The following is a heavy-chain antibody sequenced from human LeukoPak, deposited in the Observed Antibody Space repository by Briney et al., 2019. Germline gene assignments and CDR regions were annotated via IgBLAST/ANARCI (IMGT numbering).Heavy chain of an antibody. CDR1: GYTFTSYD. J-gene: IGHJ6*03. D-gene: IGHD6-13*01. CDR3: ARGREAAAGVPLYYMDV. V-gene: IGHV1-8*03. CDR2: MNPNSGNT. Sequence: ASVKVSCKASGYTFTSYDINWVRQATGQGLEWMGWMNPNSGNTGYAQKFQGRVTITRNTSISTAYMELSSLRSEDTAVYYCARGREAAAGVPLYYMDVWGKGTTVTVSS.